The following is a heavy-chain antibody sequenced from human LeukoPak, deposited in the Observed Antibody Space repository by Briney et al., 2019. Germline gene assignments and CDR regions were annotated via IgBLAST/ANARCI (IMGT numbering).Heavy chain of an antibody. CDR1: GYSISSSYY. V-gene: IGHV4-38-2*02. Sequence: SETLSLTCTVSGYSISSSYYWGWIRQPPGKGLEWIGSIYYSGSTYYNPSLKSRVTISVDTSKNQFSLRLSSVTAADAAVYYCARLQYSTGWSTIDYWGQGTLVTVSS. D-gene: IGHD6-19*01. J-gene: IGHJ4*02. CDR3: ARLQYSTGWSTIDY. CDR2: IYYSGST.